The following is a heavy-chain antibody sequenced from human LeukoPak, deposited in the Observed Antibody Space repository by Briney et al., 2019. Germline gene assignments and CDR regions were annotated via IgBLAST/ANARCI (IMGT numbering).Heavy chain of an antibody. CDR3: TRERAWGGYSYGYYVDV. V-gene: IGHV4-38-2*02. J-gene: IGHJ6*03. CDR2: MYHTADM. Sequence: SSETLSLTCNVSGYLISNGYYWGWIRQPPGKGLEWIASMYHTADMYYNASLKSRATISLGPSRNQLSLRLTSVTAADTAIYYCTRERAWGGYSYGYYVDVWGTGTAVIVSS. D-gene: IGHD3-16*02. CDR1: GYLISNGYY.